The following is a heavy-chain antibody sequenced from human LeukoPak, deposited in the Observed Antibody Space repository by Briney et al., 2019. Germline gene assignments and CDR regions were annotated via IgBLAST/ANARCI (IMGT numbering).Heavy chain of an antibody. D-gene: IGHD3-22*01. CDR2: ISSSSSYI. CDR1: GFTFGSYS. Sequence: GGSLRLSCAASGFTFGSYSMNWVRQAPGKGLEWVSSISSSSSYIYYADSVKGRSTISRDNAKNSLYLQMNSLRAEDTAVYYCARALGYYDSSGHPATFDYWGQGTLVTVSS. CDR3: ARALGYYDSSGHPATFDY. V-gene: IGHV3-21*01. J-gene: IGHJ4*02.